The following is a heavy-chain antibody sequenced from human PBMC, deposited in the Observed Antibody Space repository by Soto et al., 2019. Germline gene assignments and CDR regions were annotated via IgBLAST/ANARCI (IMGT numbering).Heavy chain of an antibody. V-gene: IGHV1-69*13. CDR3: ASEVVAATQGYYYGMDV. Sequence: SVEVCCKASGGTFGSYSISWVRQAPGQGLEWMGGIIPIFGTANYAQKFQGRVTITADESTSTAYMELSSLRSEDTAVYYCASEVVAATQGYYYGMDVWGQGTTVTVSS. CDR1: GGTFGSYS. D-gene: IGHD2-15*01. J-gene: IGHJ6*02. CDR2: IIPIFGTA.